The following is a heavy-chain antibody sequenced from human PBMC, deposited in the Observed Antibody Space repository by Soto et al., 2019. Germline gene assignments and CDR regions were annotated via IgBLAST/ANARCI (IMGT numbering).Heavy chain of an antibody. CDR2: VYHSGST. CDR1: GDSISSTHW. J-gene: IGHJ5*02. Sequence: QVYLQQSGPGLVKPSGTLSLTCAVSGDSISSTHWWTWVRQTPGKGLEWIGEVYHSGSTSYNPSRXSXAXIXXDQSNNPFSLKLTSVAAADTAVYYCATLPPRIVVTVLPIPTWGQGTLVSVSS. D-gene: IGHD2-21*01. CDR3: ATLPPRIVVTVLPIPT. V-gene: IGHV4-4*02.